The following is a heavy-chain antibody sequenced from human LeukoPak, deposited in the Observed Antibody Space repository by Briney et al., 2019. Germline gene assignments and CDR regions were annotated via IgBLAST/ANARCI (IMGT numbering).Heavy chain of an antibody. V-gene: IGHV1-18*01. CDR1: GYTFTSYG. CDR2: ISAYNGNT. J-gene: IGHJ5*02. CDR3: ARRVGATTLNWFDP. D-gene: IGHD1-26*01. Sequence: GASVKVSCKASGYTFTSYGISWARQAPGQGLEWMGWISAYNGNTNYAQKLQGRVTMTTDTSTSTAYMELRSLRSDDTAVYYCARRVGATTLNWFDPWGQGTLVTVSS.